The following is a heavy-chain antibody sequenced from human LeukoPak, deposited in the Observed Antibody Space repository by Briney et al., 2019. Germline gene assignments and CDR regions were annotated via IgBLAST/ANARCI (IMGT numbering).Heavy chain of an antibody. Sequence: SETLSLTCAVYGGSFSGYYWGWIRQPPGKELEWIGSIYYSGSTYYNPSLKSRVTISVDTSKNQFSLKLSSVTAADTAVYYCARHSDFGIDNWNYLRPFDYWGQGTLVTVSS. D-gene: IGHD1-7*01. CDR2: IYYSGST. V-gene: IGHV4-39*01. CDR3: ARHSDFGIDNWNYLRPFDY. J-gene: IGHJ4*02. CDR1: GGSFSGYY.